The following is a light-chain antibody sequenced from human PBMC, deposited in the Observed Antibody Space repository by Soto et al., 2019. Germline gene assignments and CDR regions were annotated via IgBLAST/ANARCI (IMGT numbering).Light chain of an antibody. J-gene: IGLJ1*01. V-gene: IGLV2-8*01. Sequence: SVLPQPPSSSGSPGQSVAISCTGTSSDVGGYDYVSWYQQHPGKAPKLMIYDVSKRPSGVPDRFSGSKSGNTASLTVSGLQAEDEADYYCSSYAGTHIVFGTGTKVTV. CDR1: SSDVGGYDY. CDR2: DVS. CDR3: SSYAGTHIV.